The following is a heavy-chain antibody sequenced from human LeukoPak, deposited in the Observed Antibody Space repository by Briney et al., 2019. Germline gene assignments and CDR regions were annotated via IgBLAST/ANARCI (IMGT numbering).Heavy chain of an antibody. CDR1: GDSISSYY. CDR2: IYNSGST. D-gene: IGHD3-3*01. CDR3: ARHRFSYGE. V-gene: IGHV4-59*01. Sequence: SETLSLTCTVSGDSISSYYWSWIRQPPGKGLEWIGYIYNSGSTNYNPSLKSRVTISVDTSKNQFSLKLSSVTAADTAVYYCARHRFSYGEWGQGTLVTVSS. J-gene: IGHJ4*02.